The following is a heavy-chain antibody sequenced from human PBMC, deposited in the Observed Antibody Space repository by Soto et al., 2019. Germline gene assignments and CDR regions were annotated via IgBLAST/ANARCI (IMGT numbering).Heavy chain of an antibody. V-gene: IGHV3-21*01. D-gene: IGHD4-17*01. CDR1: GFTFSSYS. Sequence: GGSLRLSCAASGFTFSSYSMNWVRQAPGKGLEWVSSISSSSSYIYYADSVKGRFTISRDNAKNSLYLQMNSLRAEDTAVYYCARDFRGEEGTTVTTAWYFDLWGRGTLVTVSS. J-gene: IGHJ2*01. CDR3: ARDFRGEEGTTVTTAWYFDL. CDR2: ISSSSSYI.